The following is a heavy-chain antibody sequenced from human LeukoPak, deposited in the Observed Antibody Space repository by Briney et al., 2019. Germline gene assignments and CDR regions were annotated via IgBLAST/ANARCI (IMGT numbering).Heavy chain of an antibody. V-gene: IGHV3-53*01. Sequence: GGSLRLSCAASGFTVRSNYMSWVRQAPGKGLEWVSVIYSSESTYYADSVEGRFTVFRDGSENTVYLQMDSLRVEDTAVYYCAREGYYYDTTGRFDYWGQGTLVTVSS. D-gene: IGHD3-22*01. CDR3: AREGYYYDTTGRFDY. CDR2: IYSSEST. J-gene: IGHJ4*02. CDR1: GFTVRSNY.